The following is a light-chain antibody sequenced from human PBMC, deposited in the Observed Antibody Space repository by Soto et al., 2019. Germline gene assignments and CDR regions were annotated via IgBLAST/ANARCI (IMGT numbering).Light chain of an antibody. CDR2: DVT. J-gene: IGLJ3*02. CDR1: SSDVGGYNY. V-gene: IGLV2-14*01. Sequence: QSVLTQPASVSGSPGQSITISCTGTSSDVGGYNYVSWYQQHPGKAPKLMIYDVTNRPSGVSNRFSGSKSGNTASLTISGLQAEDEDDYYCSSYTSSSTPLVFGGGTQLTVL. CDR3: SSYTSSSTPLV.